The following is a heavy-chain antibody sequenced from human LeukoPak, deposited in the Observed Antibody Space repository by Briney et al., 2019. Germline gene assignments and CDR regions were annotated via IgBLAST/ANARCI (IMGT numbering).Heavy chain of an antibody. Sequence: GGSLRLSCAPSGFTFSRHGMHWVRQAPGKGLEWVAIISNDGSRKYYAHSVEGRFTISRDNSKNTLYLQMNSLRAEDTAVYYCARDRAWNYFDYWGQGTLVTVSS. CDR3: ARDRAWNYFDY. V-gene: IGHV3-30*03. CDR2: ISNDGSRK. D-gene: IGHD3-3*01. CDR1: GFTFSRHG. J-gene: IGHJ4*02.